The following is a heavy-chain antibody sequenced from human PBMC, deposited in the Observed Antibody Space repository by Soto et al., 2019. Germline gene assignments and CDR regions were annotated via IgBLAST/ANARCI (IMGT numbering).Heavy chain of an antibody. CDR3: AGGHSGYDFSAFDI. V-gene: IGHV1-69*13. D-gene: IGHD5-12*01. Sequence: GASVKVSCKASGGTFSSYAISWVRQAPGQGLEWMGGIIPIFGTANYAQKFQGRVTITADESTSTAYMELSSLRSEDTAVYYCAGGHSGYDFSAFDIWGQGTMVTVSS. CDR1: GGTFSSYA. CDR2: IIPIFGTA. J-gene: IGHJ3*02.